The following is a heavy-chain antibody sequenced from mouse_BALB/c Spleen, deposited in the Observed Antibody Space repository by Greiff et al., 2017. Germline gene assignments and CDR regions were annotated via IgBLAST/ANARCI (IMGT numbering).Heavy chain of an antibody. V-gene: IGHV1-14*01. CDR3: ARKTDYGSSYWYFDV. Sequence: EVQLQQSGPELVKPGASVKMSCKASGYTFTSYVMHWVKQKPGQGLEWIGYINPYNDGTKYNEKFKGKATLTADKSSSTAYMQLSSLASEDSAVYYCARKTDYGSSYWYFDVWGAGTTVTVSS. D-gene: IGHD1-1*01. CDR1: GYTFTSYV. CDR2: INPYNDGT. J-gene: IGHJ1*01.